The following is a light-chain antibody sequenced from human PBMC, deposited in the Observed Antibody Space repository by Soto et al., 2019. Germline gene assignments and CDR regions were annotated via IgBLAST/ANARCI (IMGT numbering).Light chain of an antibody. CDR2: AAS. Sequence: DIQMTQSPSSLSASVGDTVTLTCRASQGIIDYLAWYQQRPGKVPKLLIYAASTWQTGVPSRFSGSGAGTDFTLTISSLQPEDVGSYYCQKYDTAPHTFGQGTRVEIK. J-gene: IGKJ1*01. CDR3: QKYDTAPHT. CDR1: QGIIDY. V-gene: IGKV1-27*01.